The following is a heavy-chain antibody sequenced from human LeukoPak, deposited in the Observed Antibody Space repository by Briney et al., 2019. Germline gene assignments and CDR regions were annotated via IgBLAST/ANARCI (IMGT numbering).Heavy chain of an antibody. CDR2: IIPIFGTA. CDR1: GGTFSSYA. D-gene: IGHD4-17*01. Sequence: ASVKVSCKASGGTFSSYAISWVRQAPGQGLEWMGGIIPIFGTANYAQKFQGRVTITTDESTSTAYMELRSLRSDDTAVYYCARDPRGTVTNDYWGQGTLVTVSS. J-gene: IGHJ4*02. CDR3: ARDPRGTVTNDY. V-gene: IGHV1-69*05.